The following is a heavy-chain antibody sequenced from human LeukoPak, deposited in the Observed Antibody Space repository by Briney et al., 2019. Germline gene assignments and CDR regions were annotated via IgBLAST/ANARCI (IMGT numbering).Heavy chain of an antibody. V-gene: IGHV4-59*01. CDR3: ARSGGYSSSWSL. D-gene: IGHD6-13*01. CDR1: GGSISTYY. Sequence: KPSETLSFTCTVSGGSISTYYWNWIRQPPGKGLEWIGYIYYSGSTYYNPSLKSRVTISVDTSKNQFSLKLNSVTAADTAVYYCARSGGYSSSWSLWGQGTLVTVSS. J-gene: IGHJ1*01. CDR2: IYYSGST.